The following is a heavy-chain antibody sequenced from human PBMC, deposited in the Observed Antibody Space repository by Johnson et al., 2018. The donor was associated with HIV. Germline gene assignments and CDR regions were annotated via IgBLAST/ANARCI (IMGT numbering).Heavy chain of an antibody. Sequence: VQLVESGGGVVQPGRSLRLSCAASGFTFSSYGMHWVRQAPGKGLEWVSAISGSGGSTYYADSVKGRFTISRDNSKNTAYLQMNSLKTEDTAVYYCAKLIVNWNYDEQPSRAFDIWGQGTMVTVSS. CDR1: GFTFSSYG. CDR3: AKLIVNWNYDEQPSRAFDI. CDR2: ISGSGGST. J-gene: IGHJ3*02. D-gene: IGHD1-7*01. V-gene: IGHV3-23*04.